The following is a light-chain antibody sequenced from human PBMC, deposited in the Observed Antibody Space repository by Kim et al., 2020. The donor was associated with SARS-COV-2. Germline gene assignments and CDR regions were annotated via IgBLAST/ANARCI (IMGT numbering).Light chain of an antibody. J-gene: IGLJ3*02. V-gene: IGLV4-69*01. CDR3: QTWGTGTWV. CDR2: LNSDGSH. Sequence: ASVKLTCTLSSGHSSYAIAWHQQQPEKGPRYLMKLNSDGSHTKEDGIPDRFSGSSSGAERYLTISSLQSEDEADYYCQTWGTGTWVFGGGTQLTVL. CDR1: SGHSSYA.